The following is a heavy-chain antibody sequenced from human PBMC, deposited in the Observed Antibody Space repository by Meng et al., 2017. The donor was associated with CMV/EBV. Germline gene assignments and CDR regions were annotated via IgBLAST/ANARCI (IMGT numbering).Heavy chain of an antibody. V-gene: IGHV3-NL1*01. CDR2: IYSGGST. J-gene: IGHJ6*02. CDR3: AQSGGTYDFWSGYYSSSDTYGMDV. Sequence: GESLKISCAASGFTFSSYGMHWVRQAPGKGLEWVSVIYSGGSTYYTDSVKGRFTISRDNSQNTLYLQMNSLRAEDTAVYYCAQSGGTYDFWSGYYSSSDTYGMDVWGQGTTVTVSS. D-gene: IGHD3-3*01. CDR1: GFTFSSYG.